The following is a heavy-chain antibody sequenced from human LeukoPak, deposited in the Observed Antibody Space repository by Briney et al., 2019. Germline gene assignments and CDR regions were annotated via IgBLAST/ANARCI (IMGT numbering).Heavy chain of an antibody. V-gene: IGHV4-34*01. CDR3: ARDGRGDYCSGGNCLMFDP. CDR2: INHSGST. CDR1: GGSFSGYY. Sequence: PSETLSLTCAVYGGSFSGYYWSWMRQPPGKGLEWIGEINHSGSTNYNPSLKSRVTILLDTSKNHFSLKLSSVTAADTAVYYCARDGRGDYCSGGNCLMFDPWGQGTLVTVSS. D-gene: IGHD2-15*01. J-gene: IGHJ5*02.